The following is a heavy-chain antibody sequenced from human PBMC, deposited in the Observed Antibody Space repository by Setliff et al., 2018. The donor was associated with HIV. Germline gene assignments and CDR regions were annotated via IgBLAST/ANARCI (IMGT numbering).Heavy chain of an antibody. D-gene: IGHD1-26*01. CDR1: GFTFSTYA. V-gene: IGHV3-23*01. Sequence: GSLRLSCEVSGFTFSTYAMAWVRQAPGKGLEWVSGVSDSGGFTNYVDSVKGRFTISRDNSKSTLYLQMNTLRAEDTAIYYCASEGVGATRPNGMDVWGQGTTVTVSS. J-gene: IGHJ6*02. CDR2: VSDSGGFT. CDR3: ASEGVGATRPNGMDV.